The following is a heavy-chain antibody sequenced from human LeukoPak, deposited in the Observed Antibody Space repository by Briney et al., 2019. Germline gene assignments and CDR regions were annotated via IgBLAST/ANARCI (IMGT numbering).Heavy chain of an antibody. CDR3: ARGFDYYDSSGFGY. V-gene: IGHV4-34*01. CDR1: GGSFSGYY. Sequence: PSETLSLTCAVYGGSFSGYYWSWIRQPPGKGLEWIGEINHSGSTNYNPSLESRVTISVDTSKNQFSLKLSSVTAADTAVYYCARGFDYYDSSGFGYWGQGTLVTVSS. J-gene: IGHJ4*02. CDR2: INHSGST. D-gene: IGHD3-22*01.